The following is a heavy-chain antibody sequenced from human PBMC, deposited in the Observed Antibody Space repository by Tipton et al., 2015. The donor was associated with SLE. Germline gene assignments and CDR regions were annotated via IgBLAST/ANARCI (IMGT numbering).Heavy chain of an antibody. CDR2: IYHGGST. J-gene: IGHJ4*02. CDR3: ARDEYRYDATGYHLLGHFDF. Sequence: TLSLTCTVSGYSKSSGYYWGWIRQPPGKELEWIGSIYHGGSTYYYPSLKSRVTISVDTSKNQFSLKLSSVTAADTAVYYCARDEYRYDATGYHLLGHFDFWGQGTLVTVSS. V-gene: IGHV4-38-2*02. D-gene: IGHD3-22*01. CDR1: GYSKSSGYY.